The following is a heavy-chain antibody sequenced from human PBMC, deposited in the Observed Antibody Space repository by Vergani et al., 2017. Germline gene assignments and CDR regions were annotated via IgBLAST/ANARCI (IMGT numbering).Heavy chain of an antibody. CDR1: GFTFNQYG. Sequence: QVQLVESGGGVVQPGRSLRLSCAASGFTFNQYGMHWVRQAPGKGLEWVAVTWYDGNNKQYADSVKGRFTISRDNSKSTMYLQMNSLRAEDTAVYYCARALYDFWSGYSHFDYWGQGTLVTVSS. J-gene: IGHJ4*02. CDR3: ARALYDFWSGYSHFDY. V-gene: IGHV3-33*01. D-gene: IGHD3-3*01. CDR2: TWYDGNNK.